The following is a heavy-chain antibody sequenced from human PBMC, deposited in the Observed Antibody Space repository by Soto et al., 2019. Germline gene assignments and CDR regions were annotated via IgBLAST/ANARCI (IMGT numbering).Heavy chain of an antibody. CDR3: ATQRNFGNSPIPLADYYYYGMDV. V-gene: IGHV1-69*01. CDR1: GGTFSSYA. J-gene: IGHJ6*02. CDR2: IIPIFGTA. Sequence: QVQLVQSGAEVKKPGSSVKVSCKASGGTFSSYAISWVRQAPGQGLEWRGGIIPIFGTANYAQKFQGRVTITADESTSTAYRELSSLRSEDTAVYYCATQRNFGNSPIPLADYYYYGMDVWGQGTTVTVS. D-gene: IGHD3-10*01.